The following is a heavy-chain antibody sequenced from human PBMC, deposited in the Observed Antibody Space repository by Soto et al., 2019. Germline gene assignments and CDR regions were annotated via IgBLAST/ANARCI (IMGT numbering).Heavy chain of an antibody. Sequence: GGSLRLSCAASGFTFSDYCMSWIRQAPGKGLEWVSHICTYSDDTKYADSVRGRFTISRDNAKNSLYLQMNSLRAEDTAVYYCAKARAQYYDFWSGYPVDYWGQGTLVTVSS. CDR2: ICTYSDDT. J-gene: IGHJ4*02. CDR3: AKARAQYYDFWSGYPVDY. CDR1: GFTFSDYC. V-gene: IGHV3-11*05. D-gene: IGHD3-3*01.